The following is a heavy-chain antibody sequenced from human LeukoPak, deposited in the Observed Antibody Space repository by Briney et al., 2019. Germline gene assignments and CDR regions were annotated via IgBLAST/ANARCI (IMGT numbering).Heavy chain of an antibody. CDR3: ARAIRGSAVDTGDR. CDR1: GFTLSSYW. D-gene: IGHD3-10*01. J-gene: IGHJ4*02. Sequence: GGSLRLSCAAPGFTLSSYWMRWVRQAPGKGLEGVANIKNGGSEEYYVDSVKGRFTISRDNAKDSLFLQMNSLTVEDTAVYYCARAIRGSAVDTGDRWGQGTLVTVSS. CDR2: IKNGGSEE. V-gene: IGHV3-7*01.